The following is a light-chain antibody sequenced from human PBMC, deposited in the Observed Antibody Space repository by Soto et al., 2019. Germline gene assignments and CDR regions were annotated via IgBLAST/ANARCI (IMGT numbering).Light chain of an antibody. CDR2: EAS. Sequence: IQMTQCPSPLSASVGDRVTITCLASQFMSVWLAWYQQKPGTAPKLLIYEASSLERGVPTRFSGSGSGTEFTLTISSLQPDDSATYYCQQYNSFPLTFGPGTKVDNK. V-gene: IGKV1-5*03. J-gene: IGKJ3*01. CDR3: QQYNSFPLT. CDR1: QFMSVW.